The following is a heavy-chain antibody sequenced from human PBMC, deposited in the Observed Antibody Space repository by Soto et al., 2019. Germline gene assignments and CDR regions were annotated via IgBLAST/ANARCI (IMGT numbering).Heavy chain of an antibody. CDR3: ARPVGMAGDFDY. J-gene: IGHJ4*02. CDR1: GGSISSSSYY. Sequence: SETLSLTCTVSGGSISSSSYYWGWIRQPPGKGLEWIGSIYYSGSTYYNPSLKSRVTISVDTSKNQFSLKLSSVTAADTAVYYCARPVGMAGDFDYWGQGTLVTVSS. V-gene: IGHV4-39*01. D-gene: IGHD3-3*01. CDR2: IYYSGST.